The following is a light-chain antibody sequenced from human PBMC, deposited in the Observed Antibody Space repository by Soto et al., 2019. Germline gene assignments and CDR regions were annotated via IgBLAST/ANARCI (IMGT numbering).Light chain of an antibody. V-gene: IGLV2-14*03. CDR2: NVS. CDR1: SSDVGGYNY. Sequence: QSALTQPASVSGSPGQSITISCTGTSSDVGGYNYVSWYQQHPGKAPKLMIYNVSKRPSGISNRFSGSKSGNTASLTISGLQAEDEAKYDCSSYTSSDTLVVFGGGTKLTVL. J-gene: IGLJ2*01. CDR3: SSYTSSDTLVV.